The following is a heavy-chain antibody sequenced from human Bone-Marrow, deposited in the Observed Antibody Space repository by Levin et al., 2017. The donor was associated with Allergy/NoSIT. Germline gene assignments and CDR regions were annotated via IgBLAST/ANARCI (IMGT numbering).Heavy chain of an antibody. CDR2: INEDGSEK. CDR1: GFTFRAFW. CDR3: TTLTGPFDC. Sequence: GGSLRLSCAASGFTFRAFWMNWVRQAPGKGLEWVANINEDGSEKYYVDSVKGRFTISRDNAKNSLSLQLNSLRTDDTAVYYCTTLTGPFDCWGQGTLVAVSS. D-gene: IGHD3-9*01. V-gene: IGHV3-7*01. J-gene: IGHJ4*02.